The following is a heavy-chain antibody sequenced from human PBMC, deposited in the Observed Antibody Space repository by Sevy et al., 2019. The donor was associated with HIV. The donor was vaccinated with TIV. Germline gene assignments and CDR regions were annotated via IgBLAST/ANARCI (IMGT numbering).Heavy chain of an antibody. Sequence: ASVKVSCKASGGTFSSYAISWVRQAPGQGLEWMGGIIPIFGTANYAQKFQGRVTITADKSTSTAYMELSSLRSGDTAVYYCARGPPLGYFQHWGQGTLVTVSS. CDR2: IIPIFGTA. CDR3: ARGPPLGYFQH. J-gene: IGHJ1*01. D-gene: IGHD3-16*01. CDR1: GGTFSSYA. V-gene: IGHV1-69*06.